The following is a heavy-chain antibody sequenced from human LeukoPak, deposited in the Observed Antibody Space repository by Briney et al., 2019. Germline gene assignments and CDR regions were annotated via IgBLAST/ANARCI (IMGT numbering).Heavy chain of an antibody. Sequence: ASVKVPCKASGYTFTSYGINWVRQAPGQGLEWMGWISAYNGNTNYAQKLQGRVTMATDTSTSTAYMELRSLRSDDTAVYYCARGDDYGDSLYYYYYGMDVWGQGTTVTVSS. J-gene: IGHJ6*02. D-gene: IGHD4-17*01. CDR2: ISAYNGNT. V-gene: IGHV1-18*01. CDR1: GYTFTSYG. CDR3: ARGDDYGDSLYYYYYGMDV.